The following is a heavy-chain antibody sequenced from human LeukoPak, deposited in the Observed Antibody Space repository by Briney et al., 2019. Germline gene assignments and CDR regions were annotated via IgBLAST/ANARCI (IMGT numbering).Heavy chain of an antibody. Sequence: GRSLRLSCAASGFTFSSYGMHWVRQAPGKGLEWVAVIIYDGSNKYYADSVKGRFTISRDNSKNMLYLEMNSLKAEDTAVYYCAKDKCSGTYCFDSWGQGALVTVSS. V-gene: IGHV3-30*18. D-gene: IGHD1-26*01. CDR1: GFTFSSYG. CDR3: AKDKCSGTYCFDS. CDR2: IIYDGSNK. J-gene: IGHJ4*02.